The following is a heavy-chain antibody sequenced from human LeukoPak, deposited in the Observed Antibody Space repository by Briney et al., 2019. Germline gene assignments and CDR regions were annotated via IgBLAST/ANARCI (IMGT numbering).Heavy chain of an antibody. Sequence: SETLSLTCTVSGGSISSHYWSWIRQHPGKGLEWIGYIYYSGSTYYNPSLKSRVTISVDTSKNQFSLKLSSVTAADTAVYYCARDYSNYVGGWFDPWGQGTLVTVSS. J-gene: IGHJ5*02. CDR2: IYYSGST. D-gene: IGHD4-11*01. V-gene: IGHV4-59*06. CDR1: GGSISSHY. CDR3: ARDYSNYVGGWFDP.